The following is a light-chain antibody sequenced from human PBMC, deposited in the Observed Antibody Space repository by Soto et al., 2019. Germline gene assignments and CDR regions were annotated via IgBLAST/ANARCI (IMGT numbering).Light chain of an antibody. V-gene: IGKV3-20*01. Sequence: EIVLTQSPGTLSLSPGDRATLSCRASQSLNSYFAWYQQKPGQAPRLLIYGTSSRAIGIPDRFSGSGSGTDFTLTIIRLEPEDSAVYYCQQYHYSPRTFGQGTRVEI. J-gene: IGKJ1*01. CDR2: GTS. CDR1: QSLNSY. CDR3: QQYHYSPRT.